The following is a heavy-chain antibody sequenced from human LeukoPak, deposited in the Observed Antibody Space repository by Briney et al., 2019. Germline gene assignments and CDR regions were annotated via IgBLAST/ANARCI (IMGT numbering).Heavy chain of an antibody. Sequence: GGSLRLSCAASGFTVSSNYMSWVRQAPGKGLEWVSVIFSGGNIYYADSVKGRFAISRDNSKNMLYLQMNSLRAEDTAVYFCAGGYYSSYYYGMDVWGQGTTVTVSS. V-gene: IGHV3-53*01. CDR2: IFSGGNI. J-gene: IGHJ6*02. CDR3: AGGYYSSYYYGMDV. CDR1: GFTVSSNY. D-gene: IGHD3-22*01.